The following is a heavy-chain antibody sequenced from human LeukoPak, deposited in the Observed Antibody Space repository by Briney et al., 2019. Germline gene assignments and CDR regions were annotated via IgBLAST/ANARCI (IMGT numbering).Heavy chain of an antibody. CDR1: GYRFTSYW. V-gene: IGHV5-51*01. CDR3: ARAGVVGRWQQYQEYYFDY. D-gene: IGHD5-24*01. Sequence: GESLKISCKGSGYRFTSYWVARVRQMPGKGLEWMGIIYPPDSDTRYSPSFQGQVTISGDRSINTAYLQWSSLKASDTAMYYCARAGVVGRWQQYQEYYFDYWGQGTLVTVSS. CDR2: IYPPDSDT. J-gene: IGHJ4*02.